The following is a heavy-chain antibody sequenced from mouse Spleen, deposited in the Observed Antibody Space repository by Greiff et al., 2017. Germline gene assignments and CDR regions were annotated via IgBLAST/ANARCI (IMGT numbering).Heavy chain of an antibody. J-gene: IGHJ2*01. D-gene: IGHD2-12*01. V-gene: IGHV14-3*01. Sequence: EVNVVESVAELVRPGASVKLSCTASGFNIKNTYMHWVKQRPEQGLEWIGRIDPANGNTKYAPKFQGKATITADTSSNTAYLQLSSLTSEDTAIYYCARSDSYFYYFDYWGQGTTLTVSS. CDR3: ARSDSYFYYFDY. CDR1: GFNIKNTY. CDR2: IDPANGNT.